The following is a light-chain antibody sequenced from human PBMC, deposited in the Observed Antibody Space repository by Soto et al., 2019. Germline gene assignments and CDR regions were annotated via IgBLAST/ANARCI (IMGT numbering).Light chain of an antibody. Sequence: SVLTQPPSVSGAAGQRGTISCTGRGSNIGGCYEVHWYQQLPGTAPKLLIYGNSNRPSGVPDRFSGSKSGTSASLAITGLTAEDDDDYYCPSYDSSLSGFYVFGTGTKVTVL. CDR1: GSNIGGCYE. CDR3: PSYDSSLSGFYV. V-gene: IGLV1-40*01. J-gene: IGLJ1*01. CDR2: GNS.